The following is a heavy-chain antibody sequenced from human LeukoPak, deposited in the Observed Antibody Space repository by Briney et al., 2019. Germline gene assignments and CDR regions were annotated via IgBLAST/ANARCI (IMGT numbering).Heavy chain of an antibody. V-gene: IGHV1-46*03. CDR1: GYTFTSYY. Sequence: ASVKVFCKASGYTFTSYYMHWVRQAPGQGLEWMGIINPSGGSTSYAQKFQGRVTMTRDTSTSTVYMELSNLRSEDTAVYYCAGEQQLVKTFHYWGQGTLVTVSS. J-gene: IGHJ4*02. CDR3: AGEQQLVKTFHY. CDR2: INPSGGST. D-gene: IGHD6-13*01.